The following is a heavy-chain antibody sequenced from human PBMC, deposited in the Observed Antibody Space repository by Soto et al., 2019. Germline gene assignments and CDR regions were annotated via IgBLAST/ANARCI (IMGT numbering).Heavy chain of an antibody. D-gene: IGHD3-3*01. V-gene: IGHV4-34*01. J-gene: IGHJ5*02. CDR1: GGSFSGYY. Sequence: PSETLSLTCAVYGGSFSGYYWSWIRQPPGKGLEWIGEINHSGSTNYNPSLKSRVTISVDTSKNQFSLKLSSVTAADTAVYYCARPAKSDFWSGYYSNWFDPWGQGTLVT. CDR3: ARPAKSDFWSGYYSNWFDP. CDR2: INHSGST.